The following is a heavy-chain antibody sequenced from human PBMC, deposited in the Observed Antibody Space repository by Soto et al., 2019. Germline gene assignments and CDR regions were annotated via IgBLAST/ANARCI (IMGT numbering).Heavy chain of an antibody. CDR3: ARVGWFQVPYYFDY. D-gene: IGHD1-1*01. V-gene: IGHV4-34*01. J-gene: IGHJ4*02. Sequence: SEMLSLTCAVCGGSFSGYYWSWIRQPPGKGLEWIGEINHSGSTNYNPSLKSRVTISVDTSKNQFSLKLSSVTAADTAVYYCARVGWFQVPYYFDYWGQGTLVTVSS. CDR2: INHSGST. CDR1: GGSFSGYY.